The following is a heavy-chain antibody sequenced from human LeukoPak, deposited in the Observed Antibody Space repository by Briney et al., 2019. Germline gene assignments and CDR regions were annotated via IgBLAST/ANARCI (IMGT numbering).Heavy chain of an antibody. CDR2: ISSSSSYI. V-gene: IGHV3-21*01. Sequence: PGGSLRLSCAASGFTFSSYSMNWVRQAPGKGPEWVSSISSSSSYIYYADSVKGRFTISRDNAKNSLYLQMNSLRAEDTAVYYCARGYDYVWGSYLLAPYYFDYWGQGTLVTVSS. CDR3: ARGYDYVWGSYLLAPYYFDY. D-gene: IGHD3-16*01. CDR1: GFTFSSYS. J-gene: IGHJ4*02.